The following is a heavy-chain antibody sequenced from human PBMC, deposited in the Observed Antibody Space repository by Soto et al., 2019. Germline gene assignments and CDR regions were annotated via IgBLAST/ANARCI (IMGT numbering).Heavy chain of an antibody. J-gene: IGHJ6*02. CDR3: ARYDSYGMDV. Sequence: EVQLVESGGGLVKPGGSLRLSCAASGFTFSSYSMNWVRQAPGKGLEWVSSITSSTSYIYYADSVKGRFTISRENAKNSLYLQMNSLRAEDTAVYYCARYDSYGMDVWGQGTTVTVSS. CDR1: GFTFSSYS. V-gene: IGHV3-21*01. CDR2: ITSSTSYI.